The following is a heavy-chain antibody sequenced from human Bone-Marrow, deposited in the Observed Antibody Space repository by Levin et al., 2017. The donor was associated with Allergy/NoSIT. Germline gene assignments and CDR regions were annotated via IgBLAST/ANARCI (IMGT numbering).Heavy chain of an antibody. CDR3: ARDQSGTIFGVVTAFDY. Sequence: GGSLRLSCAASGFTFSSYGMHWVRQAPGKGLEWVAVIWYDGSNKYYADSVKGRFTISRDNSKNTLYLQMNSLRAEDTAVYYCARDQSGTIFGVVTAFDYWGQGTLVTVSS. J-gene: IGHJ4*02. CDR1: GFTFSSYG. V-gene: IGHV3-33*01. CDR2: IWYDGSNK. D-gene: IGHD3-3*01.